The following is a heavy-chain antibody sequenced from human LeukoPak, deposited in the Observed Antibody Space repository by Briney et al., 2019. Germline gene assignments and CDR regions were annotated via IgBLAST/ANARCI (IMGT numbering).Heavy chain of an antibody. V-gene: IGHV1-46*01. CDR1: GYTFTSYY. D-gene: IGHD3-22*01. CDR2: INPSGGST. CDR3: ARVYYDIAGLDY. J-gene: IGHJ4*02. Sequence: AAVKVSCKASGYTFTSYYMHWVRQAPGQGLEWMGIINPSGGSTSYAQKFQGRVTMTRDTSTSTVYMELSSLRSEDTAVYYCARVYYDIAGLDYWGQGTLVTVSS.